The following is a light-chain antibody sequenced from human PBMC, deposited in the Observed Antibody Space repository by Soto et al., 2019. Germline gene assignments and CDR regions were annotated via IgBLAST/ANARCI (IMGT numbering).Light chain of an antibody. CDR1: SSDVGGYNF. CDR3: SSYAGSNNVV. V-gene: IGLV2-8*01. CDR2: EVN. J-gene: IGLJ2*01. Sequence: QSALTQPPSASGSPGQSVTISCTGTSSDVGGYNFVSWYQQHPGKAPKLMIYEVNKRPSGVPDRFSGSKSRNTASLTVSGLQAEDEADYYCSSYAGSNNVVFGGGTKLTVL.